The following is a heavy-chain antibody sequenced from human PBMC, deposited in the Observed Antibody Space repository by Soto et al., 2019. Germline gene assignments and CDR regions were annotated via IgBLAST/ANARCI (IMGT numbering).Heavy chain of an antibody. Sequence: PGRSLRLSCAASGLTFSNYTMNWVRQAPGKGLEWVSAISSSSIYIYYADSVEGRFTISRDNAKNSLYLQMNSLGAEDTAVYYCARANYDFWSGYSNYFGMDVWGQGTTVTVSS. CDR3: ARANYDFWSGYSNYFGMDV. J-gene: IGHJ6*02. V-gene: IGHV3-21*01. D-gene: IGHD3-3*01. CDR2: ISSSSIYI. CDR1: GLTFSNYT.